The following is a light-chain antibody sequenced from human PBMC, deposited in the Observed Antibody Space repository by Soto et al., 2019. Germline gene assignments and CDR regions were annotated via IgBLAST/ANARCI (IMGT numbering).Light chain of an antibody. CDR1: QSVSSSY. CDR3: QLYGSSSWT. CDR2: GAS. Sequence: EIVLTQSPGTLSLSPGERGTLSCRASQSVSSSYLAWYQQKPGQAPRLLIYGASSRATGIPDRFSGSGSGTDFTLTISRLEPEDLAVYYCQLYGSSSWTFGQGTKVEVK. V-gene: IGKV3-20*01. J-gene: IGKJ1*01.